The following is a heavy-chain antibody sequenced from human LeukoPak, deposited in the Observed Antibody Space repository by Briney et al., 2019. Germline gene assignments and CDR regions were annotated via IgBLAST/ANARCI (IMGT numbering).Heavy chain of an antibody. Sequence: PSETLSLTCTVSGGSISSSSYYWGWIRQPPGKGLEWIGSIYYSGSTYYNPSLKSRVTISVDTSKNQFSLKLSSVTAADTAVYYCARRFYGFWSGYFSPWGQGTLVTVSS. V-gene: IGHV4-39*01. CDR3: ARRFYGFWSGYFSP. CDR2: IYYSGST. D-gene: IGHD3-3*01. CDR1: GGSISSSSYY. J-gene: IGHJ4*02.